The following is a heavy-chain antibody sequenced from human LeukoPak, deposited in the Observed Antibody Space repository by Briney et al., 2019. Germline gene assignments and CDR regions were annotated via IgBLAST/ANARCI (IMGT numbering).Heavy chain of an antibody. CDR2: IYPGDSDT. V-gene: IGHV5-51*01. CDR3: ASQGDSGYRYDAFDI. J-gene: IGHJ3*02. D-gene: IGHD5-12*01. CDR1: GYSFTSYW. Sequence: GESLKISCKGSGYSFTSYWIGWVRQMPGKGLEWMGIIYPGDSDTRYSPSFQGQVTISADKSISPAYLQWSSLKASDTAMYYCASQGDSGYRYDAFDIWGQGTMVTVSS.